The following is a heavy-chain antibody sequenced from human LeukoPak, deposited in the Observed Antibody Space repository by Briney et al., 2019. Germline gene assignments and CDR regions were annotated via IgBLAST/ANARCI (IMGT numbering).Heavy chain of an antibody. Sequence: GGSLRLSCAASGFTFSSYWMSWVRQAPGKGLEWVANIKQDGSEKYYVDSVKGRFTISRDNAKNSLYLQMNSLRAEDTAVYYCARVLRDFWSGYSQPDAFDIWGQGTMVTVPS. D-gene: IGHD3-3*01. CDR3: ARVLRDFWSGYSQPDAFDI. J-gene: IGHJ3*02. V-gene: IGHV3-7*01. CDR2: IKQDGSEK. CDR1: GFTFSSYW.